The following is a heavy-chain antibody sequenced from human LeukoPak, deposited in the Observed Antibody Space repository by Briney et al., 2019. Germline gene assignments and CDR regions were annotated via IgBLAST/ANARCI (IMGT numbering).Heavy chain of an antibody. D-gene: IGHD6-13*01. Sequence: SETLTLTCNVSGDSISSYCCSWMRQPPGKGLEWMGCIYYSGGTNDYSALKSRVTIALDTYKNQFSLKLSSVTAADTAVYCCARAGVAEGYSSSWPKHAPFRFYYDMDVWGKGTTVTVSS. CDR2: IYYSGGT. CDR1: GDSISSYC. J-gene: IGHJ6*04. V-gene: IGHV4-59*01. CDR3: ARAGVAEGYSSSWPKHAPFRFYYDMDV.